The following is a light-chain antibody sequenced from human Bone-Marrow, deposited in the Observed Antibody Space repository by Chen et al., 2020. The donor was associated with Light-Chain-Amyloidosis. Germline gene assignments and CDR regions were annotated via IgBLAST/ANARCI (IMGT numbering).Light chain of an antibody. CDR3: QETESRVTYEVI. V-gene: IGLV3-25*03. CDR1: DLPTKY. CDR2: RDT. Sequence: SYELTQPPSVSVSPGQTARITCSGDDLPTKYAYWYQQKPGQAPVLVIHRDTERPSGISGRFSGSTSGKTATLTSSGVQAEDEADYRCQETESRVTYEVIVGGGTTLTAL. J-gene: IGLJ2*01.